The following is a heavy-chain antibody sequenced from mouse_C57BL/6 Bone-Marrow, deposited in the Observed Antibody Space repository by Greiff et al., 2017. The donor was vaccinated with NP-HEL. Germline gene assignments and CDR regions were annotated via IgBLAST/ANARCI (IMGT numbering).Heavy chain of an antibody. V-gene: IGHV3-6*01. Sequence: EVKLQESGPGLVKPSQSLSLTCSVTGYSITSGYYWNWIRQFPGNKLEWMGYISYDGSNNYNPSLKNRISITRDTSKNQFFLKLNSVTTEDTATYYCAREGDYYGTGGLYYFDYWGQGTTLTVSS. CDR3: AREGDYYGTGGLYYFDY. CDR2: ISYDGSN. D-gene: IGHD1-1*01. J-gene: IGHJ2*01. CDR1: GYSITSGYY.